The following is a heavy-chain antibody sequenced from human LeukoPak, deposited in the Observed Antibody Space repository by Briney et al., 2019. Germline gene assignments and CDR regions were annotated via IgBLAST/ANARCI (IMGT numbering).Heavy chain of an antibody. CDR3: ARGREYFDY. CDR1: EFTFSSYS. CDR2: ISSSSDYI. D-gene: IGHD5-24*01. J-gene: IGHJ4*02. V-gene: IGHV3-21*01. Sequence: QAGGSLRLSCAASEFTFSSYSMNWVRQAPGKGLEWVSSISSSSDYIYYADSVKGRFTISRDNAKNSLYLQMNSLRAEDTAVYYCARGREYFDYWGQGTLVTVSS.